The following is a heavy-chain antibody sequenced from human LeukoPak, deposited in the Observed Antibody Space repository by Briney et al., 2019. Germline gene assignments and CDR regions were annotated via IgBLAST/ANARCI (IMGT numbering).Heavy chain of an antibody. J-gene: IGHJ4*02. V-gene: IGHV4-4*07. CDR2: IYTSGST. D-gene: IGHD5-12*01. CDR1: GASISSYY. Sequence: SDTLSLTCTVSGASISSYYWSWIRQPAGKGLEWIGSIYTSGSTNYNPSLKSRVTMSVDTSKNQFSLKLSSVTAADTAVYYCARTRGYDGPFDYWGQGTLVTVSS. CDR3: ARTRGYDGPFDY.